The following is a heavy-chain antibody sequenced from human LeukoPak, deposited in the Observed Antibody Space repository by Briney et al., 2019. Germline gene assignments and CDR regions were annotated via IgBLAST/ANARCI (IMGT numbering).Heavy chain of an antibody. J-gene: IGHJ4*02. D-gene: IGHD3-3*01. CDR2: IYYSGST. V-gene: IGHV4-59*01. CDR1: GGSISSYY. Sequence: PSETLSLTCTVSGGSISSYYWSWIRQPPGKRLEWIGHIYYSGSTNYNPSLKRPVTISVETSKNQFSLKLSSVAAADTAVYYCASRSSIWSGYQDTLYYFDSWGQGTLVTVSS. CDR3: ASRSSIWSGYQDTLYYFDS.